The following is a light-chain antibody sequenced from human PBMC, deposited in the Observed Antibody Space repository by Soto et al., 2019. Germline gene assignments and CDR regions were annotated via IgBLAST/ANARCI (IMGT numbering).Light chain of an antibody. CDR2: DAS. J-gene: IGKJ1*01. CDR1: QTVRNNY. CDR3: QQYVTSPWT. V-gene: IGKV3-20*01. Sequence: EFVLTQSPGTLSLSPGERATLSCRASQTVRNNYLAWYQQKPGQAHRLLIYDASSRATGIPDRFSGGGSGTDFTLTISRLEPEDFAVYYCQQYVTSPWTFGQGTRVDIK.